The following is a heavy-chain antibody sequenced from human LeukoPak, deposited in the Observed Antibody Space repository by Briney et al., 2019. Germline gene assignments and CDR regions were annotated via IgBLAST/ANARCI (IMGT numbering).Heavy chain of an antibody. CDR2: ISYDGSNK. V-gene: IGHV3-30*18. D-gene: IGHD5-18*01. CDR3: AKGDFTHRGIQLWLAYFDY. J-gene: IGHJ4*02. CDR1: GFTFSSYG. Sequence: GRSLRLSCAASGFTFSSYGMHWVRQAPGKGLEWVAVISYDGSNKYYADSVKGRFTISRDNSKNTLCLQMNSLRAEDTAVYYCAKGDFTHRGIQLWLAYFDYWGQGTLVTVSS.